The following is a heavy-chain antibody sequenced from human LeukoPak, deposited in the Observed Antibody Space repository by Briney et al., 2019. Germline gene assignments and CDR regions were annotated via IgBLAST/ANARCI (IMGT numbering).Heavy chain of an antibody. J-gene: IGHJ5*02. CDR3: ARNQRAIYDSSGYWSNWFDP. CDR1: GYTFTNYD. Sequence: ASVKVSCKASGYTFTNYDINWVRQATGQGLEWMGWMNRNSGNTGYAQKFQGRVTMTRNTSISTAYTELSSLRSEDTAVYYCARNQRAIYDSSGYWSNWFDPWGQGTLVTVSS. CDR2: MNRNSGNT. D-gene: IGHD3-22*01. V-gene: IGHV1-8*01.